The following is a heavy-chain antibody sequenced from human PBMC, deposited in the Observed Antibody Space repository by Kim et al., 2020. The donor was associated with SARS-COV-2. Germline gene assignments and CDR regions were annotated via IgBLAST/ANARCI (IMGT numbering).Heavy chain of an antibody. CDR2: ISSRSSYL. D-gene: IGHD1-26*01. CDR3: AREGAGNYYYYYGMDV. CDR1: GFTFSSYS. Sequence: GGSLRLSCAASGFTFSSYSMNWVRQAPGKGLEWVSSISSRSSYLYSADSVKGRFPISRDNAKNSLYLQMNSLRAEDTAVYYCAREGAGNYYYYYGMDVWGQGTTVTVSS. J-gene: IGHJ6*02. V-gene: IGHV3-21*01.